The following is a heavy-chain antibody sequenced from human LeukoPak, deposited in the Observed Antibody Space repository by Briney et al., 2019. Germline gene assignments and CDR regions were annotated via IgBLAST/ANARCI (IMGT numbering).Heavy chain of an antibody. CDR1: GYSFTTHW. CDR3: ASATGSYSYFDY. D-gene: IGHD1-26*01. J-gene: IGHJ4*02. V-gene: IGHV5-51*01. CDR2: IYPDDSDT. Sequence: GESLKISCKASGYSFTTHWIGWVRQMPGKGLEWMGIIYPDDSDTKYSPSFQGQVTISADKSISTAFLQWSSLKASDTAMYYCASATGSYSYFDYWGQGTQVTVSS.